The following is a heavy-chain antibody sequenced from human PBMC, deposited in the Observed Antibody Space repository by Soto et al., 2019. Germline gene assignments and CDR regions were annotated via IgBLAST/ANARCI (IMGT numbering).Heavy chain of an antibody. V-gene: IGHV4-59*12. CDR3: AREMNYYDTSGDSYFDS. Sequence: SETLSLTCTVSGGSISSYYWSWIRQPPGKGLEWIGYIYYSGSTNYNPSLKSRVTISLDTSKNQFSLKLSSVTAADTAVYYCAREMNYYDTSGDSYFDSWGQGTLVTVSS. CDR2: IYYSGST. J-gene: IGHJ4*02. D-gene: IGHD3-22*01. CDR1: GGSISSYY.